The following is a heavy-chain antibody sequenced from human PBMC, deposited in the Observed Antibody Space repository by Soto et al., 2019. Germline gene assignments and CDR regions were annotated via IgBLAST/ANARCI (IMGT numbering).Heavy chain of an antibody. CDR1: GGTFSSYA. CDR2: IIPIFGTA. J-gene: IGHJ5*02. D-gene: IGHD2-15*01. V-gene: IGHV1-69*13. CDR3: AGDYCRCGSCYSKGSWFDP. Sequence: SSVKVSCKASGGTFSSYAISWVRQAPGQGLEWMGGIIPIFGTANYAQKFQGRVTITADESTSTAYMELSSLRSEDTDVYYCAGDYCRCGSCYSKGSWFDPWG.